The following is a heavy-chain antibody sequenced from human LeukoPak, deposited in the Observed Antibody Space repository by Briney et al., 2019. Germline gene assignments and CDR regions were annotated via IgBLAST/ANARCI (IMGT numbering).Heavy chain of an antibody. CDR3: ARDSQQWLAPYYYGMDV. CDR2: IIPIFGIA. Sequence: ASVEVSCKASGGTFSSYAISWVRQAPGQGLEWMGRIIPIFGIANYAQKFQGRVTITADKSTSTAYMELSGLRSEDTAVYYCARDSQQWLAPYYYGMDVWGQGTTVTVSS. V-gene: IGHV1-69*04. D-gene: IGHD6-19*01. CDR1: GGTFSSYA. J-gene: IGHJ6*02.